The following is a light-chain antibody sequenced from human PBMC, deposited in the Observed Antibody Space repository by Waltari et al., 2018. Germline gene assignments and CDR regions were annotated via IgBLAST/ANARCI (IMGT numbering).Light chain of an antibody. CDR3: CSHTTTGTLVL. CDR1: SSDVGGYNY. CDR2: EVN. J-gene: IGLJ2*01. Sequence: QSALTQPASVSGSPGQSITISCTGTSSDVGGYNYVSWYQQYSGEAPKLMIYEVNNRPSGVSDRFSGSRSGNTASLTISRLQAEDEADYYCCSHTTTGTLVLFGGGTRLTVL. V-gene: IGLV2-14*01.